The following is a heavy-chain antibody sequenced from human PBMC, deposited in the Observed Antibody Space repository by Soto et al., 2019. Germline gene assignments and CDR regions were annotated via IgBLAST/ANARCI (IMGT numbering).Heavy chain of an antibody. CDR3: ASHSGWYFAD. D-gene: IGHD6-19*01. J-gene: IGHJ4*02. V-gene: IGHV3-66*04. CDR1: GFTVSSNY. CDR2: IYSGGTT. Sequence: GGSLRLSCAASGFTVSSNYMSWIRQAPGKGLEWVSVIYSGGTTYYADSVKGRFTISRDNSKNTLYLQMSSLRAEDTAVYYCASHSGWYFADWGLGTLVTVSS.